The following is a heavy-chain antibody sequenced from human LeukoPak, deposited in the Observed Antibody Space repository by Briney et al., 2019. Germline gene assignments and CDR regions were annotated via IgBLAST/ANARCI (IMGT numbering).Heavy chain of an antibody. CDR3: ASYCSSTSCHTRRAFDI. D-gene: IGHD2-2*02. J-gene: IGHJ3*02. CDR1: GGSITSGVYS. Sequence: NPSETLSLTCAVSGGSITSGVYSWSWVRQPAGKGLEWIGRFYGSGRPNYNPSLKSRVTISVDTSKNQFSLKLSSVTAADTAVYYCASYCSSTSCHTRRAFDIWGQGTMVTVSS. V-gene: IGHV4-61*02. CDR2: FYGSGRP.